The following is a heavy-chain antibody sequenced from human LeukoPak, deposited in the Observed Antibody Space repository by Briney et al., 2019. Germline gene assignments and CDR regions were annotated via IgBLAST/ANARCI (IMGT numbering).Heavy chain of an antibody. Sequence: SETLSLTCTVSGGSISSGGYYWSWIRQRPGKGLEWIGYIYYSGSTYYNPSLKSRVTISVDTSKNQFSLKLSSVTAADTAVYYCARDRQRGDIRIWGQGTMVTVSS. CDR2: IYYSGST. D-gene: IGHD2-15*01. J-gene: IGHJ3*02. V-gene: IGHV4-31*03. CDR3: ARDRQRGDIRI. CDR1: GGSISSGGYY.